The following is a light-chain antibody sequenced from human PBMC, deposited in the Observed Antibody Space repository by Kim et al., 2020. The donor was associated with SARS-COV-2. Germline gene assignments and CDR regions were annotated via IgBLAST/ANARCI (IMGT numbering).Light chain of an antibody. CDR1: QGISNY. Sequence: DIQMTQSPSSLSASVGDRVTITCRASQGISNYLAWYQQKAGKLPKLLIFSASTLQSGVPSRFSGSGSGTDFTLTISSLQPEDVATYYCQNYNSAPFTFGPGTKVDIK. CDR3: QNYNSAPFT. CDR2: SAS. V-gene: IGKV1-27*01. J-gene: IGKJ3*01.